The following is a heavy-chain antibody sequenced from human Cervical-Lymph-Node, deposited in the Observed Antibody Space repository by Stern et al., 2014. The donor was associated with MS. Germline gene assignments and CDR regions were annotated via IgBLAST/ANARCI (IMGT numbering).Heavy chain of an antibody. CDR1: GFSLSTSAVV. J-gene: IGHJ4*02. CDR3: AHIIDSSAYYPFYFDY. D-gene: IGHD3-22*01. V-gene: IGHV2-5*01. Sequence: SGPTLVKPTQTLTLTCTFSGFSLSTSAVVVGWIRQPPGKALEWLAVIYWNDDKRYSPSLKSRLTITMDTSKNQVVLTMTNMEPVDTATYYCAHIIDSSAYYPFYFDYWGQGTLVTVSS. CDR2: IYWNDDK.